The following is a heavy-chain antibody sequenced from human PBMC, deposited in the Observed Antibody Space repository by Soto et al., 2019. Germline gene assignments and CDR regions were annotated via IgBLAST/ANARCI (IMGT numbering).Heavy chain of an antibody. CDR3: ARCDIVVVPAAILSLGFDP. Sequence: QVQLVQSGAEVKKPGASVKVSCKASGYTFTSYAMHRVRQAPGQRLEWMGWINAGNGNTKYSQKFQGRVTITRDTSASTAYMELSSLRSEDTAVYYCARCDIVVVPAAILSLGFDPWGQGTLVTVSS. V-gene: IGHV1-3*01. CDR2: INAGNGNT. D-gene: IGHD2-2*01. CDR1: GYTFTSYA. J-gene: IGHJ5*02.